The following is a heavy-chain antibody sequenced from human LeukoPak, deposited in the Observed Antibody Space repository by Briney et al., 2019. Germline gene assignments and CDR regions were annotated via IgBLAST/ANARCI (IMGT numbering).Heavy chain of an antibody. V-gene: IGHV3-23*01. D-gene: IGHD1-26*01. CDR1: GFTFGSYA. CDR3: AKGVGAAIDY. J-gene: IGHJ4*02. CDR2: ITGIGTST. Sequence: GGSLRLSCAASGFTFGSYAMSWVRQAPGKGLEWVSSITGIGTSTYYADSVKGRFTISRDNSKNTLYLQMNSLRAEDTAIYYCAKGVGAAIDYWGQRTLVTVSS.